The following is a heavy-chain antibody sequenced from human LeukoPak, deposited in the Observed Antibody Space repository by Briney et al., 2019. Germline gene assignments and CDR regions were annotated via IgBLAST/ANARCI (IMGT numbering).Heavy chain of an antibody. CDR1: GFTVSSNY. CDR3: ARGAPRPYYDFWSGYFDYYYYMDV. V-gene: IGHV4-34*01. Sequence: TGGSLRLSCAASGFTVSSNYMSWVRQAPGKGLEWIGEINHSGSTNYNPSLKSRVTISVDTSKNQFSLKLSSVTAADTAVYYCARGAPRPYYDFWSGYFDYYYYMDVWGKGTTVTVSS. J-gene: IGHJ6*03. CDR2: INHSGST. D-gene: IGHD3-3*01.